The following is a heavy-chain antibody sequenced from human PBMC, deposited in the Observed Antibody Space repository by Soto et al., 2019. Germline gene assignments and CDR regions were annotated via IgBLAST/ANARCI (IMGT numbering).Heavy chain of an antibody. CDR1: GDTFSNYA. D-gene: IGHD5-12*01. Sequence: SVKVSCKASGDTFSNYAITWVRQAPGQGLEWVARIIPIFGTTNVAQKFQGRVTINADESTTTAYMELSGLRSDDTAVYFCAKDAGADGYFGNWLDPGAREPWSPSPQ. CDR2: IIPIFGTT. J-gene: IGHJ5*02. CDR3: AKDAGADGYFGNWLDP. V-gene: IGHV1-69*13.